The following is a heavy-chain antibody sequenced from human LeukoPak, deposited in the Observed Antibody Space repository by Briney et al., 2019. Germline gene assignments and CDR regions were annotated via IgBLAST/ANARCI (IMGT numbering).Heavy chain of an antibody. CDR1: GFTFSSYS. J-gene: IGHJ4*02. D-gene: IGHD6-13*01. Sequence: PGGSLRLSCAASGFTFSSYSMNWVRQAPGKGLEWVSSISSSSSYIYYADSVKGRFTISRDNAKNSLYLQMNSLRAEDTAVYYCARVSIAAAGLSKDYWGQGTLVTVSS. V-gene: IGHV3-21*01. CDR3: ARVSIAAAGLSKDY. CDR2: ISSSSSYI.